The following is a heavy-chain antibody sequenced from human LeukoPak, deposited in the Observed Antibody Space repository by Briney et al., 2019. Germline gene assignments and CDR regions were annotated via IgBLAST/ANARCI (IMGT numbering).Heavy chain of an antibody. CDR1: GYTFIAYY. J-gene: IGHJ5*02. CDR2: INPNSGGT. D-gene: IGHD2-2*01. CDR3: ARGMGVLVPAATWFDP. V-gene: IGHV1-2*02. Sequence: GASVKVSCKASGYTFIAYYMHWVRQAPGQGLEWMGCINPNSGGTNYAQKFQGRVTMTRATSISTAYMDLSRLRSDDTAVYYCARGMGVLVPAATWFDPWGQGTLVTVSS.